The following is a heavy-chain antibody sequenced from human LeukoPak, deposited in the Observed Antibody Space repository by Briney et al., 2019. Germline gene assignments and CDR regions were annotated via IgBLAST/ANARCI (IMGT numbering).Heavy chain of an antibody. Sequence: SETLSLTCTVSGGSISSSSYYWGWIRQPPGKGLEWIGSIYYSGSTYYNPSLKSRVTISVDTSKNQFSLKLSSVTAADTAVYYCARHPSRYYFDYWGQGTLVTVSS. J-gene: IGHJ4*02. V-gene: IGHV4-39*01. CDR2: IYYSGST. CDR1: GGSISSSSYY. CDR3: ARHPSRYYFDY.